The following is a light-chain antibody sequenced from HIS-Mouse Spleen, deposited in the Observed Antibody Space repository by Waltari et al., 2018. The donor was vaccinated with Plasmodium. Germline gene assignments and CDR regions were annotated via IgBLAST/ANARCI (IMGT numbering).Light chain of an antibody. CDR1: KSVSSY. V-gene: IGKV3-11*01. Sequence: EIVLTQSPATLSLYPGDRATLSCRASKSVSSYLAWYQQKPGQAPRLLIYDASNRATGIPARFSGSGSGTDFTLTISSLEPEDFAVYYCQQRSNWPRVLTFGGGTKVEIK. CDR2: DAS. J-gene: IGKJ4*01. CDR3: QQRSNWPRVLT.